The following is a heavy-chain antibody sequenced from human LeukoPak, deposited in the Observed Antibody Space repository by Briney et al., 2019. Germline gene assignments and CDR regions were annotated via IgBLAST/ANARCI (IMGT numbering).Heavy chain of an antibody. J-gene: IGHJ4*02. CDR3: ARLVKAEG. CDR2: IIPILGIA. Sequence: GASVKVSCKASAGTFSSYAISWVRQAPGQGLEWMGRIIPILGIANYAQKFQGRVTITADKSTSTAYMELSSLRSEDTAVYCCARLVKAEGWGQGTLVTVSS. CDR1: AGTFSSYA. D-gene: IGHD4-23*01. V-gene: IGHV1-69*04.